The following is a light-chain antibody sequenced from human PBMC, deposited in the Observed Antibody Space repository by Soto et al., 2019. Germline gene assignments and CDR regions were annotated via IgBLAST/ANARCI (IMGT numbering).Light chain of an antibody. J-gene: IGKJ2*01. CDR3: QQYKGSYT. V-gene: IGKV1-5*01. CDR2: DAS. CDR1: QSISGW. Sequence: DIQMTQSPSTLSASVGDRVTITCRASQSISGWLAWYQQKPGRAPRLLIYDASKLQSGVPSRFSGRESGTEFTLTIDSLQPDDVASYYCQQYKGSYTFGQGTKVQIK.